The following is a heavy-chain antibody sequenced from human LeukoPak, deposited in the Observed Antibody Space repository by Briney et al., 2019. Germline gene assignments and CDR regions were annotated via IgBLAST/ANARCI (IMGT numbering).Heavy chain of an antibody. CDR3: AREVVAAATAFDP. V-gene: IGHV4-61*02. Sequence: PSQTLSLTCTVSGGSISSGSYYWSWIRQPAGKGLEWIGRIYTSGSTNYNPSLKSRVTISVDTSKNQFSLKLSSVTAAGTAVYYCAREVVAAATAFDPWGQGTLVTVSS. CDR2: IYTSGST. D-gene: IGHD2-15*01. J-gene: IGHJ5*02. CDR1: GGSISSGSYY.